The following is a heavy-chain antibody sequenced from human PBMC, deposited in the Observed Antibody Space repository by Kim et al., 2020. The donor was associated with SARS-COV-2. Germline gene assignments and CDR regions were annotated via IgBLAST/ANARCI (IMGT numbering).Heavy chain of an antibody. J-gene: IGHJ4*02. D-gene: IGHD3-22*01. CDR3: ARDRAYYSTYSDN. CDR1: GYTFTGYY. CDR2: INPNSGGT. Sequence: ASVKVSCKASGYTFTGYYMHWVRQAPGQGLEWMGWINPNSGGTNYAQKFQGRVTMTRDTSISTVYMELSSLRSDDTAIYYCARDRAYYSTYSDNWGQGTL. V-gene: IGHV1-2*02.